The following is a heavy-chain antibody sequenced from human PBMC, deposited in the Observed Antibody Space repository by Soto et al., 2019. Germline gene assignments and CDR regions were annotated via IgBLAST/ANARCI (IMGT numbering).Heavy chain of an antibody. V-gene: IGHV4-59*12. Sequence: PSETLSLTCTVSGGSISSYYWSWIRQPPGKGLEWIGYMYNTGSTIYNPSLKSRVTISVDTSKNQFSLKLSSVTAADTAVYYCARSIDSWGQGTLVTVSS. CDR1: GGSISSYY. CDR2: MYNTGST. J-gene: IGHJ5*01. CDR3: ARSIDS.